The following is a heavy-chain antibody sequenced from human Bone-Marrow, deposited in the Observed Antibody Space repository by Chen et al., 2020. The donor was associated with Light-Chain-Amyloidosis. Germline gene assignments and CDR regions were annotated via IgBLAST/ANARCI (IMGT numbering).Heavy chain of an antibody. D-gene: IGHD3-22*01. CDR2: ISYDGSNK. J-gene: IGHJ6*02. CDR1: GFTFSSYA. Sequence: GFTFSSYAMHWVRQAPGKGLEWVAVISYDGSNKYYADSVKGRFTISRDNSKNTLYLQMNSLRAEDMAVYYCARGGYYYDSSGYQPPGFSWGYYYYYGMDVWGQGTTVTVSS. CDR3: ARGGYYYDSSGYQPPGFSWGYYYYYGMDV. V-gene: IGHV3-30-3*01.